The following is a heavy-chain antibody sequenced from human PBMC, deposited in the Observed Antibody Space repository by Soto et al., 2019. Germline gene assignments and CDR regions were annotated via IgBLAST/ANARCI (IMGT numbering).Heavy chain of an antibody. CDR1: GYTFTSYD. CDR3: ARGLSDSYYMDV. J-gene: IGHJ6*03. D-gene: IGHD3-16*02. V-gene: IGHV1-8*01. CDR2: MNPNSGNT. Sequence: ASVKVSCKASGYTFTSYDINWVRQATGQGLEWMGWMNPNSGNTGYAQKFQGRVTMTRNTSISTAYMELSSLRSEDTAVYYCARGLSDSYYMDVWGKGTTVTVSS.